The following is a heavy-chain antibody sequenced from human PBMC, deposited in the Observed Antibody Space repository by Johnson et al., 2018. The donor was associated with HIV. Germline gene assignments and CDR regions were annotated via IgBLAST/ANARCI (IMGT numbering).Heavy chain of an antibody. J-gene: IGHJ3*02. V-gene: IGHV3-30*03. CDR2: ISYDGSNK. CDR1: GFTFSSYG. CDR3: ARDATYYYDSSGYHDAFDI. Sequence: QVQLVESGGGVVQRGGSLRVSCAASGFTFSSYGLSWVRQAPGKGLEWVAVISYDGSNKYYADSVKGRFTISRDNSKNTLYLQMNSLRAEDTAVYYCARDATYYYDSSGYHDAFDIWGQGTMVTVSS. D-gene: IGHD3-22*01.